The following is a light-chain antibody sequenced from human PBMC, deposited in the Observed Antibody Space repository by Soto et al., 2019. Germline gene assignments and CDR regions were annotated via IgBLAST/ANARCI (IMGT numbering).Light chain of an antibody. CDR3: QQYNNWPLT. Sequence: EIVMTQSPATLSVSPGERATLSCRASQSVSSNLAWYQQKPGQAPRHLIYGASTSATGIPARFSGSGSGTEFTLTISSLQSEDCAVYYCQQYNNWPLTFGQGTKVEIK. V-gene: IGKV3-15*01. J-gene: IGKJ1*01. CDR2: GAS. CDR1: QSVSSN.